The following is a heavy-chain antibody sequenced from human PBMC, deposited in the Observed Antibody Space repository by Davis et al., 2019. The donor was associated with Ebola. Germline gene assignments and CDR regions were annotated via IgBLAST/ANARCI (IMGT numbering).Heavy chain of an antibody. J-gene: IGHJ4*02. CDR2: INHSGST. Sequence: MPSETLSLTCAVYGGSFSGYYWSWIRQPPGKGLEWIGEINHSGSTNYNPSLKSRVTISVDTSKNQFSLKLSSVTAADTAVYYCASGRSIAAAGFDYWGQGTLVTVSS. D-gene: IGHD6-13*01. CDR1: GGSFSGYY. V-gene: IGHV4-34*01. CDR3: ASGRSIAAAGFDY.